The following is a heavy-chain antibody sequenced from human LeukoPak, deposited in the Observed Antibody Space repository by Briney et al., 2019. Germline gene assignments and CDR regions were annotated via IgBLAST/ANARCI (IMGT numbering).Heavy chain of an antibody. CDR1: GFSLSTSGVG. CDR3: AHRPTGTHPRREYYFDY. D-gene: IGHD1-1*01. J-gene: IGHJ4*02. Sequence: ESGPTLVKPTQTLTLTCTFSGFSLSTSGVGVGWIRQPPGKALEWLALIYWNDDKRYSPSLKSRLTITKDTSKNQVVLTMTNIDPVDTATYYCAHRPTGTHPRREYYFDYWGQGTLVTVSS. V-gene: IGHV2-5*01. CDR2: IYWNDDK.